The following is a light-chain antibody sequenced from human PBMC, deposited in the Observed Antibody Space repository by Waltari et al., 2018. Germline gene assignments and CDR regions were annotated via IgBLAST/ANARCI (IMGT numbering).Light chain of an antibody. CDR2: DVS. Sequence: QSALTQPASVSGSPGQSVTILCAGTSNDVGGYNSFSWYQEYPGQAPRVIIYDVSDRPSGVSDRFSGSKSGNTASLTISGLQAEDEADYYCSSQSSNDVVLFGGGTKLTVL. V-gene: IGLV2-14*01. CDR1: SNDVGGYNS. CDR3: SSQSSNDVVL. J-gene: IGLJ2*01.